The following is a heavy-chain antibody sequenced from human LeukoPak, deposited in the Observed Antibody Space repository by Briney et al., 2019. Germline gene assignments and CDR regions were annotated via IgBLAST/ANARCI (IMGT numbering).Heavy chain of an antibody. CDR2: INHSGST. CDR3: ARGYSNYNYWFDP. CDR1: GGSFSGYY. Sequence: PSETLSLTCAVYGGSFSGYYWSWIRQPPGKGLEWIGEINHSGSTNYNPSLKSRVTISVDTSKNQFSLKLSSVTAADTAVYYCARGYSNYNYWFDPWGQGTLVTVSS. D-gene: IGHD4-11*01. V-gene: IGHV4-34*01. J-gene: IGHJ5*02.